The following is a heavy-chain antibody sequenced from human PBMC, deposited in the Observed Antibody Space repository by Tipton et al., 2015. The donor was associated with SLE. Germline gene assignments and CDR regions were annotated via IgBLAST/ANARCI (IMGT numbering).Heavy chain of an antibody. D-gene: IGHD6-6*01. V-gene: IGHV4-59*01. CDR2: IYYTGTT. CDR3: ARLGDTSSSDFFDY. Sequence: TLSLTCAVYGGSFSSYYWSWIRQPPGKGLEWIGYIYYTGTTNYNPSLTGRVTMSVDTSKNHFSLNVTSVTAADTAVYYCARLGDTSSSDFFDYWGQGALVTVSS. J-gene: IGHJ4*02. CDR1: GGSFSSYY.